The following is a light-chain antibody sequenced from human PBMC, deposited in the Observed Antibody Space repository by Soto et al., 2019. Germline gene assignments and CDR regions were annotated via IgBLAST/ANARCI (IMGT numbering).Light chain of an antibody. V-gene: IGKV3-20*01. CDR1: QSVSSSY. Sequence: EIVLTQSPGTLSLSPGERATLSCRASQSVSSSYLAWYQQKPGQAPRLLIYGASSRATGIPDRFSGSGSGTEFTLIISRLEPEDFAVYYCQQYGGSPLITFGQGTRLEI. CDR3: QQYGGSPLIT. CDR2: GAS. J-gene: IGKJ5*01.